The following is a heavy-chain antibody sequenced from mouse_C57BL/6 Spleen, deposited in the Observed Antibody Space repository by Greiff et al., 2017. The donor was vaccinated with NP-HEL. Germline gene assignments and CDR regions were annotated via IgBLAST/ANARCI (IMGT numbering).Heavy chain of an antibody. D-gene: IGHD1-1*01. Sequence: QVQLKQPGPELVKPGASVKISCKASGYSFTSYYIHWVKQRPGQGLEWIGWIYPGSGNTKYNEKFKGKATLTADTSSSTAYMQLSSLTSEDSAVYYCARSNYGSSYAWFAYWGQGTLVTVSA. V-gene: IGHV1-66*01. CDR1: GYSFTSYY. CDR2: IYPGSGNT. J-gene: IGHJ3*01. CDR3: ARSNYGSSYAWFAY.